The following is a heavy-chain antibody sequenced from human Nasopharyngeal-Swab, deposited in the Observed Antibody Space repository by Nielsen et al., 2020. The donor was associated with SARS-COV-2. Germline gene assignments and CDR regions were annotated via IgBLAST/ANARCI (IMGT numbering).Heavy chain of an antibody. J-gene: IGHJ5*02. CDR3: ARGVRYYDFWSGYYTYNWFDP. D-gene: IGHD3-3*01. CDR2: IYYSGST. V-gene: IGHV4-59*01. Sequence: WIRQPPGKGLEWIGYIYYSGSTNYNPSLKSRVTISVDTSKNQFSLKLSSVTAADTAVYYCARGVRYYDFWSGYYTYNWFDPWGQGTLVTVSS.